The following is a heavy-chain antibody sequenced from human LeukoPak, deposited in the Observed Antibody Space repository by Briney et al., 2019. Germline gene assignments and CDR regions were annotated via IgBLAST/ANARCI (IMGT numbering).Heavy chain of an antibody. CDR1: GYTFTSYG. Sequence: GASVKVSCKASGYTFTSYGISWVRQAPGQGLEWMGWISAYNGNTNYAQKLQGRVTITTDESTSTAYMELSSLRSEDTAVYYCARGFYDSSGYYIAPGGAFDIWGQGTMVTVSS. CDR3: ARGFYDSSGYYIAPGGAFDI. V-gene: IGHV1-18*01. CDR2: ISAYNGNT. D-gene: IGHD3-22*01. J-gene: IGHJ3*02.